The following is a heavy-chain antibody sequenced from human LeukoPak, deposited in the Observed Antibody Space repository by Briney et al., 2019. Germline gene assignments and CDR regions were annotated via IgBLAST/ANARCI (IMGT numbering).Heavy chain of an antibody. CDR2: ISTSGSSI. D-gene: IGHD3-10*01. J-gene: IGHJ6*03. Sequence: GGSLRLSCAASGFTFSSYSMNWVRQAPGKGLEWVSAISTSGSSIYYADSVKGRFTISRDNAKNSLYLQMNSLRAEDTAVYYCARDRGKYYMDVWGKGTTVTVSS. CDR3: ARDRGKYYMDV. CDR1: GFTFSSYS. V-gene: IGHV3-21*01.